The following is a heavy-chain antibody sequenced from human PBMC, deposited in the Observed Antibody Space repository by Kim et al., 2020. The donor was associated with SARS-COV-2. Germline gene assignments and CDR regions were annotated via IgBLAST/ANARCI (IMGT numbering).Heavy chain of an antibody. Sequence: SETLSLTCTVSAYSIRISSFYWGWVRQPPGKGLEWIGSISYSDSTYHNPSLKSRTTMSVDTSKNQFSLKLSSVTAADTAVYYCARTGQTGYSTDYFVNWFDPWGQGTLVTVSS. V-gene: IGHV4-39*01. CDR1: AYSIRISSFY. D-gene: IGHD6-13*01. J-gene: IGHJ5*02. CDR3: ARTGQTGYSTDYFVNWFDP. CDR2: ISYSDST.